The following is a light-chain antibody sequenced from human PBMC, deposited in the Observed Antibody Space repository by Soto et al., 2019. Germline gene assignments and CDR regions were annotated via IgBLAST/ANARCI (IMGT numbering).Light chain of an antibody. CDR1: SSDLAIYNY. J-gene: IGLJ1*01. Sequence: QSVLTQPASVSGSPGQSITISCTGTSSDLAIYNYVSWYQQQPGKAPKLMIYQVTNRPSGVSNRFSGSRSGNTASLTISGLQDEDEAYYYCSSYTDRSNYVFGTGTKLTVL. CDR3: SSYTDRSNYV. V-gene: IGLV2-14*01. CDR2: QVT.